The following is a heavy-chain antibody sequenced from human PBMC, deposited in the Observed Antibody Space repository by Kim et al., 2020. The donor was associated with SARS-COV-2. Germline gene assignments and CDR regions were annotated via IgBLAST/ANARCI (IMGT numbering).Heavy chain of an antibody. CDR3: AKALMENYYYYSGLDV. Sequence: DSVKGRFTMSRDSSKQTVYLQMDSLNAADTAVYYCAKALMENYYYYSGLDVWGQGTTVTVSS. J-gene: IGHJ6*02. D-gene: IGHD1-1*01. V-gene: IGHV3-23*01.